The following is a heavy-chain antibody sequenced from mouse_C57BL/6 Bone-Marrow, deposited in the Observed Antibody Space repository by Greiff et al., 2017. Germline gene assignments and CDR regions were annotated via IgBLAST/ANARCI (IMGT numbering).Heavy chain of an antibody. D-gene: IGHD1-1*01. CDR1: GYTFTDYY. CDR3: ARAEEYYYGFAY. Sequence: VQLQQSGAELVRPGASVKLSCQASGYTFTDYYINWVKQRPGQGLEWIARIYPGSGNTYYNEKFKGKATLTAEKSSSTAYMQLSSLTSEDSAVYFCARAEEYYYGFAYWGQGTLVTVSA. CDR2: IYPGSGNT. V-gene: IGHV1-76*01. J-gene: IGHJ3*01.